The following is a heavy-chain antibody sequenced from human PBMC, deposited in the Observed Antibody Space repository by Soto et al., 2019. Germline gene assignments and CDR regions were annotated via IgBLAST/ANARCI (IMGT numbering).Heavy chain of an antibody. V-gene: IGHV4-4*02. J-gene: IGHJ4*02. Sequence: QVQLQESGPGLVKPSGTLSLTCAISSGSITSSNWWSWVRQPPGKGLEWIGEVYHGGSTNYNPSLKIRLTISVDRSQNQFSLRLNSVTAADTAVYFCSSHLIMPGTRGFDYWGQGSLVAVSS. D-gene: IGHD6-13*01. CDR1: SGSITSSNW. CDR2: VYHGGST. CDR3: SSHLIMPGTRGFDY.